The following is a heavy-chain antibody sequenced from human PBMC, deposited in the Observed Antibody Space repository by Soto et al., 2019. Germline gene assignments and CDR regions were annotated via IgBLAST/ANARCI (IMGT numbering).Heavy chain of an antibody. CDR2: IYHSGST. V-gene: IGHV4-30-2*01. J-gene: IGHJ4*02. CDR1: GGSISSGGYS. CDR3: ASGLVTTLHY. D-gene: IGHD4-17*01. Sequence: NPSETLSLTCAVSGGSISSGGYSWSWIRQPPGKGLEWIGYIYHSGSTYYNPSLKSRVTISVDRSKNQFSLKLSSVTAADTAVYYCASGLVTTLHYWGQGTLVTVSS.